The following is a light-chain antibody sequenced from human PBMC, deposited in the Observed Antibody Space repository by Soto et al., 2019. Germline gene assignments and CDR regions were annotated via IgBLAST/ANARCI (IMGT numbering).Light chain of an antibody. CDR3: QSGVT. J-gene: IGKJ5*01. CDR1: QSVSSY. CDR2: DAS. V-gene: IGKV3-11*01. Sequence: EIVLTQSPATLSLSPGERATLCCRASQSVSSYLAWYQQKPGQAPRLLIYDASNRATGIPARFSGSGSGTDFTLTISSLEPEDFAVYYCQSGVTFGQGTRLEIK.